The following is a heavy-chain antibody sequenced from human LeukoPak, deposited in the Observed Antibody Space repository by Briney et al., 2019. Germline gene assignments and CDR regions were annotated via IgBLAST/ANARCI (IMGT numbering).Heavy chain of an antibody. V-gene: IGHV3-30*04. CDR2: ISSDGSEK. CDR3: AREHGRSGYFDY. CDR1: GFTFDDYA. D-gene: IGHD3-22*01. J-gene: IGHJ4*02. Sequence: GRSLRLSCAASGFTFDDYAIHWVRQAPGKGLEWLSFISSDGSEKYYADSVKGRFTISRDNSKNTLYLQLSSLRVEDTAVYYCAREHGRSGYFDYWGQGTLVSVSS.